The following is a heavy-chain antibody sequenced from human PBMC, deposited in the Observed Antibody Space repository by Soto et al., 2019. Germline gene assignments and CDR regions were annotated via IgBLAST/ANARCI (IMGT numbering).Heavy chain of an antibody. CDR1: GYSFTSYW. J-gene: IGHJ5*02. V-gene: IGHV5-10-1*01. D-gene: IGHD3-3*01. CDR3: ARDPHEFWTSYWFDP. Sequence: PGESLKISCKGSGYSFTSYWISWVRQMPGKGLEWMGRIDPSDSYTNYSPSFQGHVTLTTDTSTSTAYMELRSLRSDDTAIYYCARDPHEFWTSYWFDPWGQGTPVTVSS. CDR2: IDPSDSYT.